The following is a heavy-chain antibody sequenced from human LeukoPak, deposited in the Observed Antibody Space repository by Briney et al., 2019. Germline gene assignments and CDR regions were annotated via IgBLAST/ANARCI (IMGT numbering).Heavy chain of an antibody. CDR2: ISSSSSTI. CDR1: GFTFSSYS. J-gene: IGHJ4*02. Sequence: GGSLRLSCAASGFTFSSYSMSWVRQAPGKGLEWVSYISSSSSTIYYADSVKGRFTISRDNAKNSLYLQMNSLRAEDTAVYYCARFRQRQRLVPPDYWGQGTLVTVSS. V-gene: IGHV3-48*04. D-gene: IGHD6-13*01. CDR3: ARFRQRQRLVPPDY.